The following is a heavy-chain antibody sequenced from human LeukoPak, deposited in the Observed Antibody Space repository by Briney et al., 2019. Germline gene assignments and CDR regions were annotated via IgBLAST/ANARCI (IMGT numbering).Heavy chain of an antibody. D-gene: IGHD4-11*01. CDR3: AREAEAKYSNYVDY. CDR1: GGSISSYY. V-gene: IGHV4-59*01. CDR2: IYYSGST. J-gene: IGHJ4*02. Sequence: PSETLSLTCTVSGGSISSYYWSWIRQPPGKGLEWIGYIYYSGSTNYNPSLKSRVTISVDTSKNQFSLKLSSVTAADTAVYYCAREAEAKYSNYVDYWGQGTLVTVPS.